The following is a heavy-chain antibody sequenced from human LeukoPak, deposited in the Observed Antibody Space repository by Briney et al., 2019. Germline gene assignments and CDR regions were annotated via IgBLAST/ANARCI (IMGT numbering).Heavy chain of an antibody. V-gene: IGHV3-23*01. D-gene: IGHD6-13*01. CDR3: ASSQQLVFDY. J-gene: IGHJ4*02. Sequence: GGSLRLSCAASGFTFSSYAMTWVRQAPRKGLEWVSTISTSGGTTSYADSVKGRFTISRDNYKSTLYLQMNSLRAEDTAIYYCASSQQLVFDYWGQGTLVTVSS. CDR1: GFTFSSYA. CDR2: ISTSGGTT.